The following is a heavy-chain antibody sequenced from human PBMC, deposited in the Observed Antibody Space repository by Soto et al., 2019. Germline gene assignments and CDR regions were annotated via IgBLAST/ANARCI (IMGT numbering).Heavy chain of an antibody. Sequence: GGSLRLSCGASGFTFSHYGMHWVRQAPGKGLEWVSFISYDGSIIYYTDSVKGRFTISRDNVKNSLYLQMSSLRVEDTAVYYCARKRPGAGDYVLDSWGQGILVTGLL. J-gene: IGHJ4*02. CDR1: GFTFSHYG. V-gene: IGHV3-33*08. CDR2: ISYDGSII. CDR3: ARKRPGAGDYVLDS. D-gene: IGHD4-17*01.